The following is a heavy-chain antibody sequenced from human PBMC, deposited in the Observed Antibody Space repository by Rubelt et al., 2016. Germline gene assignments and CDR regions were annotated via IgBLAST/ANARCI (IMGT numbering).Heavy chain of an antibody. CDR2: ISGSGGST. D-gene: IGHD3-3*01. V-gene: IGHV3-11*04. J-gene: IGHJ6*02. Sequence: GLEWVSAISGSGGSTYYADSVKGRFTISRDNAKNSLYLQMNSLRAEDTAVYYCARDQNEWLSHAVYYYGMDVWGQMTTVTVSS. CDR3: ARDQNEWLSHAVYYYGMDV.